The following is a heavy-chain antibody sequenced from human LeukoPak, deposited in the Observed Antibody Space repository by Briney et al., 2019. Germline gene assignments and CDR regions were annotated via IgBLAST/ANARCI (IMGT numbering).Heavy chain of an antibody. CDR1: GGSISSYY. D-gene: IGHD2-2*01. CDR3: ARDHLPDCSSTSCSTNWFDP. CDR2: IYCSGST. J-gene: IGHJ5*02. Sequence: SETLSLTCTVSGGSISSYYWSWIRQPPGKGLEWIGYIYCSGSTNYNPSLKSRVTISVDTSKNQFSLKLSSVTAADTAVYYCARDHLPDCSSTSCSTNWFDPWGQGTLVTVSS. V-gene: IGHV4-59*01.